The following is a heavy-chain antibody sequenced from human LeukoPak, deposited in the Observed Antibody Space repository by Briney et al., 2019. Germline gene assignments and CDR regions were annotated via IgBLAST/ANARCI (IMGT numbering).Heavy chain of an antibody. J-gene: IGHJ6*03. D-gene: IGHD1-26*01. Sequence: PSETLSLTCTVSGGSISSYYWSWIRQPPGKGLEWIGYIYYSGSTNYNPSLKSRVTISVDTSKNQFSLKLSSVTAADTAVYYCARVSGGGYYYYYYMDVWGKGTTVTVSS. CDR3: ARVSGGGYYYYYYMDV. CDR2: IYYSGST. V-gene: IGHV4-59*12. CDR1: GGSISSYY.